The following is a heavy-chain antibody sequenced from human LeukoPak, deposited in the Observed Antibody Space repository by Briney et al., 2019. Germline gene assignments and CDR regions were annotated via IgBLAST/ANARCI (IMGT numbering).Heavy chain of an antibody. D-gene: IGHD4-17*01. CDR3: ARHPYDYGDHYYFYYYMDV. CDR2: INHSGST. V-gene: IGHV4-34*01. Sequence: SETLSLTCAVYGGSFSGYYWSWIRQPPGKGLEWIGEINHSGSTNYNPSLKSRVTISVDTSKNQFSLKLSSVTAADTAVYYCARHPYDYGDHYYFYYYMDVWGKGTTVTVSS. J-gene: IGHJ6*03. CDR1: GGSFSGYY.